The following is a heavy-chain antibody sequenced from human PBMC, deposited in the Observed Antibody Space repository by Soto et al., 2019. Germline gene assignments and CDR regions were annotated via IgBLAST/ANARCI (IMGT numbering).Heavy chain of an antibody. V-gene: IGHV6-1*01. CDR1: GDSVSSNSAA. Sequence: SQTLSLTCAISGDSVSSNSAAWNWIRQSPSRGLEWLGRTYYRSKWYNDYAVSVKSRITINPDPSKNQFSLQLNSVTPEDTAVYYCAREGAEAGSLYCTSTSGTFDYWGQGTLGTGSS. CDR2: TYYRSKWYN. D-gene: IGHD2-2*01. CDR3: AREGAEAGSLYCTSTSGTFDY. J-gene: IGHJ4*02.